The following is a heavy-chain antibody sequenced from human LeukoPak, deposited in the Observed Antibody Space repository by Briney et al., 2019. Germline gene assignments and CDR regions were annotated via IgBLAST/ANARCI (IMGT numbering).Heavy chain of an antibody. Sequence: GGSLRLSCAAFGFTVSVNYMSWVRQAPGKGLECVSAISGSGGSTYYADSVKGRLTISRDNSKNTLYLQMNSLRAEDTAVYYCAKETAGATASNPSLDYWGQGTLVTVSS. CDR2: ISGSGGST. CDR3: AKETAGATASNPSLDY. V-gene: IGHV3-23*01. J-gene: IGHJ4*02. CDR1: GFTVSVNY. D-gene: IGHD5-12*01.